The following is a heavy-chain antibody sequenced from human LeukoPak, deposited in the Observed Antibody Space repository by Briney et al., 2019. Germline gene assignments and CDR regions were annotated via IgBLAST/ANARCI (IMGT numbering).Heavy chain of an antibody. CDR1: GFTFSSYW. V-gene: IGHV3-7*01. Sequence: GGSLRLSCAASGFTFSSYWMSWVRQAPGKGLEWVPNIKQDGSEKYYVDSVKGRFTISRDNAKNSLYLQMNSLRAEDTAVYYCASTWIQLWFWEYWGQGTLVTVSS. D-gene: IGHD5-18*01. J-gene: IGHJ4*02. CDR3: ASTWIQLWFWEY. CDR2: IKQDGSEK.